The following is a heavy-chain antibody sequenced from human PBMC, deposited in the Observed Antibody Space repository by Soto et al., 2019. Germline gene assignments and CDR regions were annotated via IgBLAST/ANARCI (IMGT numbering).Heavy chain of an antibody. Sequence: ASVKVSCKVSGYPFTTYYIHWVRQAPGQGLEWMGWIDPRSGGTVYEQKFQGRVTMTRDTSISTVYMDLSGLTSDDTALYYCATDDYGIFPYWGQGSLVTVSS. CDR2: IDPRSGGT. CDR1: GYPFTTYY. CDR3: ATDDYGIFPY. J-gene: IGHJ4*02. V-gene: IGHV1-2*02. D-gene: IGHD3-10*01.